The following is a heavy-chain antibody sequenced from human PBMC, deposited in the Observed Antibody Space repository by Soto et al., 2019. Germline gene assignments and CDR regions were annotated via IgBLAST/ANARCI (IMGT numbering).Heavy chain of an antibody. V-gene: IGHV3-74*01. CDR2: ISTDGSIT. D-gene: IGHD2-8*01. Sequence: GGSLRLSCASSGLIFSNYKMHLVRQAPGKGLVWVSRISTDGSITDYADSVKGRFTVSRDNAKNTLYLQMNSLRVDDTAVYYCARDTNGLHYWGQGTLVTVSS. CDR1: GLIFSNYK. CDR3: ARDTNGLHY. J-gene: IGHJ4*02.